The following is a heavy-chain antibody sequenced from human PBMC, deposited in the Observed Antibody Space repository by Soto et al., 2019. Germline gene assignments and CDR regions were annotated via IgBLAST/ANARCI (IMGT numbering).Heavy chain of an antibody. V-gene: IGHV1-18*01. CDR1: GYTFTSYG. CDR3: ARRGSNWNDVSFDY. CDR2: ISAYNGNT. Sequence: ASVKVSCKASGYTFTSYGISWVRQAPGQGLEWMGWISAYNGNTNYAQKLQGRVTMTTDTSTSTAYMELRSLRSDDTSVYYCARRGSNWNDVSFDYWGQGTLVTVSS. D-gene: IGHD1-20*01. J-gene: IGHJ4*02.